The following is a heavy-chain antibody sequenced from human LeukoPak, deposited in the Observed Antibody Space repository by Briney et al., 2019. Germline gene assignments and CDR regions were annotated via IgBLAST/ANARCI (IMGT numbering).Heavy chain of an antibody. CDR2: IYHSGST. D-gene: IGHD2-2*01. CDR1: GGSISSSNW. V-gene: IGHV4-4*02. Sequence: PSETLSLTCAVSGGSISSSNWWSWVRQPPGKGLEWIGEIYHSGSTNYNPSLKSRVTISVDTSKNQFSLKLSSVTAADTAVYYCARQRRYCSSTSCYFGYYGLDVWGQGTTVTVSS. CDR3: ARQRRYCSSTSCYFGYYGLDV. J-gene: IGHJ6*02.